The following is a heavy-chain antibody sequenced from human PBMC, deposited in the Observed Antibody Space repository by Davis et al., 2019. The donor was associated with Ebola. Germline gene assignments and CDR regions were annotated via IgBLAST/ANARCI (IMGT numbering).Heavy chain of an antibody. D-gene: IGHD6-19*01. CDR2: MNPNSGNT. CDR1: GYTFTNYD. V-gene: IGHV1-8*01. J-gene: IGHJ5*02. CDR3: ARGKTVAGTRGLSWFDP. Sequence: AASVKVSCKTSGYTFTNYDINWVRQATGQGLEWMGWMNPNSGNTGYAQKFQGRVTITRDTSASTAYMELSSLRSEDTAVFYCARGKTVAGTRGLSWFDPWGPGTLVTVSS.